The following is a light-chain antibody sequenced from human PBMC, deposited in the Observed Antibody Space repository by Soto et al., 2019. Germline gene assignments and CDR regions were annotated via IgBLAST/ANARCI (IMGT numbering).Light chain of an antibody. J-gene: IGLJ2*01. Sequence: QSALTQPASVSGSPGQSITISCTGTHSDFGSYNFVSWYQQHPGKAPKLMIYEPSKRPSGVSNRFFGSRSGNTASLTISGLRAEDEADYYCCSYASNSVLFGEGTKLTVL. CDR2: EPS. CDR1: HSDFGSYNF. V-gene: IGLV2-23*01. CDR3: CSYASNSVL.